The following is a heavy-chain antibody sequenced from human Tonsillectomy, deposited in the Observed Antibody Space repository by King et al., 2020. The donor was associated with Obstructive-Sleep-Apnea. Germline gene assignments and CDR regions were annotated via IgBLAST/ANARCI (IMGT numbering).Heavy chain of an antibody. V-gene: IGHV4-39*07. CDR1: GGSITTTYY. CDR2: IYYSGSS. D-gene: IGHD3-10*01. Sequence: QLQESGPGLVKPSETLSLTCTVSGGSITTTYYWGWIRQPPGKGLEWIGSIYYSGSSYYNPSLKSRVTISVDTSKNQFSLKLSFVTAADTAVYYCARIYPMIRGNNWFDPWGQGTLVTVSS. CDR3: ARIYPMIRGNNWFDP. J-gene: IGHJ5*02.